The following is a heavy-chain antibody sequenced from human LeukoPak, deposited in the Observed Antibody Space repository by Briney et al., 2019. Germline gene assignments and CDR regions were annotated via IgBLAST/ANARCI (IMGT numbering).Heavy chain of an antibody. Sequence: SETLSLTCTVSGGSISSGGYYWSWIRQPPGKGLEWIGEINHSGSTNYNPSLKSRVTISVDTSKNQFSLKLSSVTAADTAVYYCAREIWGHILKRVNGFDYWGQGTLVTVSS. CDR2: INHSGST. CDR3: AREIWGHILKRVNGFDY. J-gene: IGHJ4*02. V-gene: IGHV4-39*07. D-gene: IGHD3-16*01. CDR1: GGSISSGGYY.